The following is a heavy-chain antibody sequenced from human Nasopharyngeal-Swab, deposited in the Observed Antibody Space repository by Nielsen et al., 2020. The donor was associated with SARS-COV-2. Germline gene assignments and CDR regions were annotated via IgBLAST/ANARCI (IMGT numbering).Heavy chain of an antibody. Sequence: SETLSLTCTVSGGSISSSSYYWGWIRRPPGKGLEWIGSIYYSGSTYYNPSLKSRVTISVDTSKNQFSLKLSSVTAADTAVYYCAHYSSGSLSSPRGRGYFDYWGQGTLVTVSS. V-gene: IGHV4-39*07. CDR1: GGSISSSSYY. J-gene: IGHJ4*02. CDR2: IYYSGST. CDR3: AHYSSGSLSSPRGRGYFDY. D-gene: IGHD1-26*01.